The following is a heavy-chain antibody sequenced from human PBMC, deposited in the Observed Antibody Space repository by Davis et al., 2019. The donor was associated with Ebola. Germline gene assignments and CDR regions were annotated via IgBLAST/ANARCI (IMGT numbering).Heavy chain of an antibody. CDR1: GGTFSSYA. CDR2: IIPIFGTA. V-gene: IGHV1-69*13. Sequence: SVKVSCKASGGTFSSYAISWVRQAPGQGLEWMGGIIPIFGTANYAQKFQGRVTITADESTSTVYMELSSLRSEDTAVYYCARAAPHRGGWYADGMDVWGQGTTVTVSS. D-gene: IGHD6-19*01. CDR3: ARAAPHRGGWYADGMDV. J-gene: IGHJ6*02.